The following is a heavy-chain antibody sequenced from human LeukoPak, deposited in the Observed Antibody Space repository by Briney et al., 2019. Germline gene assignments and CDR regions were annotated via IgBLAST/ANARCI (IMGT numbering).Heavy chain of an antibody. Sequence: GGSLRLSCAASGFTFSSYAMSWVRQAPGKGLEWVSHINNNGGSTSYADSVKGRFTISRDNSKNTLYVQLNSLRAEDTAVYYCAKPHTPYCSGATCYLFDFWGQGTLVTVSS. CDR2: INNNGGST. V-gene: IGHV3-23*05. D-gene: IGHD2-15*01. J-gene: IGHJ4*02. CDR3: AKPHTPYCSGATCYLFDF. CDR1: GFTFSSYA.